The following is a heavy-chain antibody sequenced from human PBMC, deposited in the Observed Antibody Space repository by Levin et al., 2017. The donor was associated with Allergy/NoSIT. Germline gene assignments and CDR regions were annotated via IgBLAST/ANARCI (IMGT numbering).Heavy chain of an antibody. CDR3: ARMGRSSSWYELDYFDY. CDR1: GGSISSSSYY. Sequence: SETLSLTCTVSGGSISSSSYYWGWIRQPPGKGLEWIGSIYYSGSTYYNPSLKSRVTISVDTSKNQFSLKLSSVTAADTAVYYCARMGRSSSWYELDYFDYWGQGTLVTVSS. V-gene: IGHV4-39*01. CDR2: IYYSGST. D-gene: IGHD6-13*01. J-gene: IGHJ4*02.